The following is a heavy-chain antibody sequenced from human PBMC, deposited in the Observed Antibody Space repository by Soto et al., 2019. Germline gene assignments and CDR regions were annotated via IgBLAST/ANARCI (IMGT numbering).Heavy chain of an antibody. V-gene: IGHV4-59*01. Sequence: SETLSLTCTVSGGSITSYYWSWIRQPPGKGLEWIGYIYYSGSTNYNPSLKSRVTISVDTSKNQFSLKLSSVTAADTAVYYCASSNIAAAGFYYYGMDVWGRGTTVTVSS. D-gene: IGHD6-13*01. CDR2: IYYSGST. CDR1: GGSITSYY. CDR3: ASSNIAAAGFYYYGMDV. J-gene: IGHJ6*02.